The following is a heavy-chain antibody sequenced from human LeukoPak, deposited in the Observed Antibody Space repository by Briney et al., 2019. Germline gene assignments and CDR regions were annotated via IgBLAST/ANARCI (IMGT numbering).Heavy chain of an antibody. D-gene: IGHD6-6*01. CDR2: IYPYSGDT. V-gene: IGHV1-2*02. CDR1: GYTFTGYY. Sequence: ASVTVSYKASGYTFTGYYIHWVRQAPGQGLEWMGWIYPYSGDTNYAQNFQGRVTMTRDTSISTAYMELSSLKSDDTAVYYCARDRNSGSSLDIWGQGTMLTVSS. CDR3: ARDRNSGSSLDI. J-gene: IGHJ3*02.